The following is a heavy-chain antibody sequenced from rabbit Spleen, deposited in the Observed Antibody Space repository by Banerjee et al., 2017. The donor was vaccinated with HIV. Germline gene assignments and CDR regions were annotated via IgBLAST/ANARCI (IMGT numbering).Heavy chain of an antibody. J-gene: IGHJ6*01. Sequence: QQQLVESGGGLVKPGASLTLSCKASGFSLSYNYVMCWVRQAPGKGLEWIACINSKSGENVYANWAKGRFTVSKTSSTTVTLQMTSLTGADTATYFCARDAATSFSSYGMDLWGQGTLVTVS. CDR1: GFSLSYNYV. D-gene: IGHD8-1*01. CDR2: INSKSGEN. CDR3: ARDAATSFSSYGMDL. V-gene: IGHV1S45*01.